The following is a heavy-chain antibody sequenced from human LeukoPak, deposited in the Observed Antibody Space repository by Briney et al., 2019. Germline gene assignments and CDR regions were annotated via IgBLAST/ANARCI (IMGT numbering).Heavy chain of an antibody. CDR3: ANRAFDI. CDR2: ISWNSGSI. V-gene: IGHV3-9*01. Sequence: PGGSLRLSCAASGFTFDDYAMHWVQQAPGKGLEWVSGISWNSGSIGYADSVKGRFTISRDNAKNSLYLQMNSLRAEDTALYYCANRAFDIWGRGTMVTVSS. J-gene: IGHJ3*02. CDR1: GFTFDDYA.